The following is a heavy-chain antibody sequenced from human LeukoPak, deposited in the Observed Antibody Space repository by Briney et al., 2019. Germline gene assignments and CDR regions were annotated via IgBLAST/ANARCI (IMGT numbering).Heavy chain of an antibody. CDR1: GFTFSRYS. CDR3: ARDRGVPYFITGTTTAFFDY. Sequence: PGGSLRLSCAASGFTFSRYSMNWVRQAPGKGLEWVSSISSSSSYIYYADSVKGRFTISRDNAKNSLYLQMNSLRAEDTAVYYCARDRGVPYFITGTTTAFFDYWGQGTLVTVSS. J-gene: IGHJ4*02. D-gene: IGHD1-7*01. CDR2: ISSSSSYI. V-gene: IGHV3-21*01.